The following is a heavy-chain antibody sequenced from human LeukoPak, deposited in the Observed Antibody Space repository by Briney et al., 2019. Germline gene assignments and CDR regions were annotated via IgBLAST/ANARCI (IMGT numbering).Heavy chain of an antibody. J-gene: IGHJ5*02. D-gene: IGHD5-18*01. CDR1: GGSISSSSYY. CDR3: ARDKHGYSYGAINWFDP. Sequence: SETLSLTCTVSGGSISSSSYYWGWIRQPAGKGLEWIGRIYTSGSTNYNPSLKSRVTISVDTSKNQFSLKLSSVTAADTAVYYCARDKHGYSYGAINWFDPWGQGTLVTVSS. CDR2: IYTSGST. V-gene: IGHV4-61*02.